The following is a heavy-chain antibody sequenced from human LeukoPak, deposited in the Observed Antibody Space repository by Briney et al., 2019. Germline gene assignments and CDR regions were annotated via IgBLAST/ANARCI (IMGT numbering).Heavy chain of an antibody. CDR2: ISAYNGNT. Sequence: ASVKVSCKASGYTFTSYGISWVRQAPGQGLEWMGWISAYNGNTNYAQKFQGRVTMTRDTSISTAYMELSRLRSDDTAVYYCARSSYVDYYMDVWGKGTTVTVSS. CDR1: GYTFTSYG. J-gene: IGHJ6*03. D-gene: IGHD3-10*01. CDR3: ARSSYVDYYMDV. V-gene: IGHV1-18*01.